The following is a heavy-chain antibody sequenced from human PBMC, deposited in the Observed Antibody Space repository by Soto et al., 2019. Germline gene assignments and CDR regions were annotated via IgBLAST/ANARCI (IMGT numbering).Heavy chain of an antibody. CDR3: AAAYYDFWSGYVFYGMDV. V-gene: IGHV1-2*04. J-gene: IGHJ6*02. CDR2: INPNSGGT. CDR1: GYTFTGYY. Sequence: ASVKVSCKASGYTFTGYYMHWGRQAPGQGLEWMGWINPNSGGTNYAQKFQGWVTMTRDTSISTAYMELSRLRSDDTAVYYCAAAYYDFWSGYVFYGMDVWGQGTTVTVSS. D-gene: IGHD3-3*01.